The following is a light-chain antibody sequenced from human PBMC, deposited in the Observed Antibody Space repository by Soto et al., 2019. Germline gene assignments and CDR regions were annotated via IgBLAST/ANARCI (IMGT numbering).Light chain of an antibody. Sequence: EIVLTQSPGTLSLSPGEIATLSCRASQRVRRNYLAWYRQKPGQAPRLLIYGATSRDTGIPDRFSGSGSGTDFTLTISRLEPEDFAVYYCQQYDSTPLYTFGQGTKLEIK. CDR3: QQYDSTPLYT. V-gene: IGKV3-20*01. J-gene: IGKJ2*01. CDR2: GAT. CDR1: QRVRRNY.